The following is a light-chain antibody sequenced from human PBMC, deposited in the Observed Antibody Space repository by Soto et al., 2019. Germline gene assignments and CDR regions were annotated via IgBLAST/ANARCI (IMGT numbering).Light chain of an antibody. V-gene: IGLV2-14*03. Sequence: QSALTQPASVSGSPGQSITISCTGTSSDVGGYNSVSGYQQHPGKAPKGLIFDSSIGPSGVSNRFSGSKSGNTASLTISGLQAEDEADYYCSSYTSSSSYVFGTGTKLTVL. J-gene: IGLJ1*01. CDR3: SSYTSSSSYV. CDR1: SSDVGGYNS. CDR2: DSS.